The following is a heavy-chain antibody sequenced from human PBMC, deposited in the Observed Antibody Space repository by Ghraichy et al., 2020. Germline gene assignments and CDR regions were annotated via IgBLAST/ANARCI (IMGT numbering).Heavy chain of an antibody. CDR3: ARGSGITIFGVVSPLYGMDV. D-gene: IGHD3-3*01. V-gene: IGHV3-21*01. CDR1: GFTFSSYS. J-gene: IGHJ6*02. Sequence: GGSLRLSCAASGFTFSSYSMNWVRQAPGKGLEWVSSISSSSSYIYYADSVKGRFTISRDNAKNSLYLQMNSLRAEDTAVYYCARGSGITIFGVVSPLYGMDVWGQGTTVTVSS. CDR2: ISSSSSYI.